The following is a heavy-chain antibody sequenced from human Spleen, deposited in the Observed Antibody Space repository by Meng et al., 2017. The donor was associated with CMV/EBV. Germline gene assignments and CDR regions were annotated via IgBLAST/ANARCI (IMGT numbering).Heavy chain of an antibody. Sequence: ASVKVSCKASGYTFTSYYMHWVRQAPGQGLEWMGIINPSGGSTSYAQKFQGRVTMTRDTSTSTVYMELSSLRSEDTAVYYCATGDSTGWYQFSWFDPWGQGTLVTVSS. CDR2: INPSGGST. CDR3: ATGDSTGWYQFSWFDP. D-gene: IGHD6-19*01. V-gene: IGHV1-46*01. CDR1: GYTFTSYY. J-gene: IGHJ5*02.